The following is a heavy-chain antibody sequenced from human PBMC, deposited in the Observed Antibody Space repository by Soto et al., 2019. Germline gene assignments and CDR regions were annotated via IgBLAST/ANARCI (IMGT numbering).Heavy chain of an antibody. CDR2: IYPGDSDT. J-gene: IGHJ6*02. V-gene: IGHV5-51*01. D-gene: IGHD6-6*01. Sequence: VESLTISCQGSGYSFASYWIVWVLQMPGKDLEWMGIIYPGDSDTRYSPSFQGQVTISADKSLRTAYLQWTSLKASDTALYYCARTRSFTLGFYYDGMDVWGQGTTVTVSS. CDR3: ARTRSFTLGFYYDGMDV. CDR1: GYSFASYW.